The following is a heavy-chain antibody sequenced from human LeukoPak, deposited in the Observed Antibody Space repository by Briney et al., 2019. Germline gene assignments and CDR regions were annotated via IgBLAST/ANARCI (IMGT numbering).Heavy chain of an antibody. Sequence: GGSLRLSCTASGFTFSNFWMGWVRQAPGKGLEWVANIKQDETEKFYLGSVKGRFTISRDNAKNSLYLQMNSLRVEDTALYYCAKGGYNWNYGEIDYWGQGTLVTVSS. J-gene: IGHJ4*02. D-gene: IGHD1-7*01. CDR3: AKGGYNWNYGEIDY. CDR1: GFTFSNFW. CDR2: IKQDETEK. V-gene: IGHV3-7*03.